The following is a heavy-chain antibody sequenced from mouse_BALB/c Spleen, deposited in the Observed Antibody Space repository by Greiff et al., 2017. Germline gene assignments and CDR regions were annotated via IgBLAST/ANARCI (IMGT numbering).Heavy chain of an antibody. D-gene: IGHD2-3*01. CDR2: IDPYNGGT. J-gene: IGHJ4*01. V-gene: IGHV1S135*01. CDR3: ARGGLLPYAMDY. CDR1: GYSFTDYN. Sequence: EVKLMESGPELVKPGASVKVSCKASGYSFTDYNMYWVKQSHGKSLEWIGYIDPYNGGTSYNQKSKGKATLTVDKSSSTAYMHLNSLTSEDSAIYYCARGGLLPYAMDYWGQGTSVTVSS.